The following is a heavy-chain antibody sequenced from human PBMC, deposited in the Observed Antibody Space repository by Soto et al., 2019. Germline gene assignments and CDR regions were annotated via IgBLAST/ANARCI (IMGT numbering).Heavy chain of an antibody. D-gene: IGHD6-13*01. J-gene: IGHJ6*02. V-gene: IGHV1-2*04. CDR3: ARVLPQLVQSGPRYGMDV. CDR2: TNPNSGGT. CDR1: GYTFTGYY. Sequence: ASVKVSCKASGYTFTGYYMHWVRQAPGQGLEWMGWTNPNSGGTNYAQKFQGWVTMTRDTSISTAYMELSRLRSDDTAVYYCARVLPQLVQSGPRYGMDVWGQGTTVTVSS.